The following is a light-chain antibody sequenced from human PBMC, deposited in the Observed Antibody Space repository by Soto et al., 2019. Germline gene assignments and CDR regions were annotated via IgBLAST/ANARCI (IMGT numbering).Light chain of an antibody. CDR3: QQYHSTPIT. J-gene: IGKJ5*01. CDR1: QSVLYSSANKDY. CDR2: WAS. Sequence: DIVMTQSPDSLAVSLGESASINCTSSQSVLYSSANKDYIAWYQQKPGQPPKLLIYWASTRQSGVPERFSGSGSGTDFTLTITSLQAGDVAVYYCQQYHSTPITFXQGTRLEIK. V-gene: IGKV4-1*01.